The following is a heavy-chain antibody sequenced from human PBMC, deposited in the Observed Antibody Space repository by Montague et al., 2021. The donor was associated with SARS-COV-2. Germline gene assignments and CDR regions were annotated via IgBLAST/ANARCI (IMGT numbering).Heavy chain of an antibody. CDR1: GFSLDASGAG. J-gene: IGHJ4*02. CDR3: THTGWHSFGHSQY. CDR2: IYWDDSK. D-gene: IGHD3-3*01. Sequence: PALVKPTQTLTLTCRFSGFSLDASGAGVGWFRQPPGEALEWLSTIYWDDSKVFRPSLQARLTITKDTSKNQVVLEMTNVKPVDTATYYCTHTGWHSFGHSQYWGRGTLVTVSS. V-gene: IGHV2-5*02.